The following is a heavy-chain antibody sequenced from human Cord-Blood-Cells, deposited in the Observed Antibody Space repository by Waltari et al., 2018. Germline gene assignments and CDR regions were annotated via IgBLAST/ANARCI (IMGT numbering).Heavy chain of an antibody. CDR3: ARTLYDSSGYYSDAFDI. CDR1: GGSFIASY. D-gene: IGHD3-22*01. Sequence: QVQLQQWGAGLLKPSETLSLTCAAYGGSFIASYSTSVRQPHGKGLEWIGEIKHSGRTNYNPSLKGRVTISVDTSKNQFSLKLSSVTAADTAVYYCARTLYDSSGYYSDAFDIWGQGTMVTVSS. J-gene: IGHJ3*02. CDR2: IKHSGRT. V-gene: IGHV4-34*01.